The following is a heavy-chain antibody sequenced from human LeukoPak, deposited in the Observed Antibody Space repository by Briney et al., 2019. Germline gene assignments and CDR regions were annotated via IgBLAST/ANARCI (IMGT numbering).Heavy chain of an antibody. CDR3: AGERRLPASFDY. V-gene: IGHV4-4*07. CDR1: GGSISSYY. Sequence: SETLSLTCTVSGGSISSYYWSWIRQPAGKGLEWIGRIYTSGSTNYNPSLKSRVTMSVDTSKNQFSLKLSSVTAADTALYYCAGERRLPASFDYWGQGTLVTVSS. J-gene: IGHJ4*02. CDR2: IYTSGST. D-gene: IGHD4-17*01.